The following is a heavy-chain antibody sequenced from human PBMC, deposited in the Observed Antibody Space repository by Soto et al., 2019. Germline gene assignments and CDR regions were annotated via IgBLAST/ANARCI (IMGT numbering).Heavy chain of an antibody. J-gene: IGHJ4*02. D-gene: IGHD6-25*01. CDR3: ANSHPPAANFDY. CDR2: ISGSGGST. V-gene: IGHV3-23*01. Sequence: PGGSLSLSCGASGFTFSSYAMSLVRQAPGKGLEWVSAISGSGGSTYYADSVKGRFTISRDNSKNTLYLQMNSLRAEDTAVYYCANSHPPAANFDYWGQGTLVTVSS. CDR1: GFTFSSYA.